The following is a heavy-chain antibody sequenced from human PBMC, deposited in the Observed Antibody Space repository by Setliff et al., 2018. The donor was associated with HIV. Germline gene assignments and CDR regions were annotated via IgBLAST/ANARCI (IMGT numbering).Heavy chain of an antibody. CDR2: ISVYNGNT. J-gene: IGHJ6*03. CDR3: ARIPRIMVTLKGEYYYYYMDV. D-gene: IGHD2-8*01. Sequence: ASVKVSCKTSDYTFSDYGITWVRQAPGQGLEWMGWISVYNGNTNYAQKFQGRLSMSTASSTSTANMFLRSLRYDDTAVYYCARIPRIMVTLKGEYYYYYMDVWGKGTTVTVSS. CDR1: DYTFSDYG. V-gene: IGHV1-18*01.